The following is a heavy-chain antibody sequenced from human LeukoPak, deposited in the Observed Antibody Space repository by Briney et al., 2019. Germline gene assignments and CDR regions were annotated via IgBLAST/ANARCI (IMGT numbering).Heavy chain of an antibody. J-gene: IGHJ5*02. D-gene: IGHD5-12*01. Sequence: KSSETLSLTCAVYGGSFSGYYMSWIRQAPGKGLEWVSYISSSGSTIYYADSVKGRFTISRDNAKNSLYLQMNSLRAEDTAVYYCARDASGYDSKWFDPWGQGTLVTVSS. CDR1: GGSFSGYY. CDR2: ISSSGSTI. V-gene: IGHV3-11*01. CDR3: ARDASGYDSKWFDP.